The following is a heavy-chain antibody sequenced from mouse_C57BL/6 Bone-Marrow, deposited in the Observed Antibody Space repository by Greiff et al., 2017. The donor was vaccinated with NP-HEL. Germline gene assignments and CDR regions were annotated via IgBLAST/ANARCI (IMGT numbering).Heavy chain of an antibody. CDR2: ISSGSSTI. CDR3: ARGYQTWYFDV. D-gene: IGHD2-2*01. Sequence: EVKLVESGGGLVKPGGSLKLSCAASGFTFSDYGMHWVRQAPEKGLEWVAYISSGSSTIYYADKVKGRFTISRDNAKNTLFLRMTSLRSEDTAMYYCARGYQTWYFDVWGTGTTVTVSS. J-gene: IGHJ1*03. CDR1: GFTFSDYG. V-gene: IGHV5-17*01.